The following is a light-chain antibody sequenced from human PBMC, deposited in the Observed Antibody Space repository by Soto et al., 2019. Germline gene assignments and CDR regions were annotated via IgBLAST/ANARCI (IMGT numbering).Light chain of an antibody. CDR1: QSISSY. Sequence: DIQMTQSPSSRSASVGCRVTITCRASQSISSYLNWYQQKPGKAPKFLIYDASSLESGVPSRFSGSGSGTEFTLTISTLQPDDFATYSCQHYNSYGTFGHGIKVDI. J-gene: IGKJ1*01. CDR2: DAS. CDR3: QHYNSYGT. V-gene: IGKV1-5*01.